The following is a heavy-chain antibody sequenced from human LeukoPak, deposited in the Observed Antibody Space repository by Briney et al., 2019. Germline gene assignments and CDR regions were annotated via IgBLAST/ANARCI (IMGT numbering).Heavy chain of an antibody. D-gene: IGHD2-2*01. CDR1: GFTFSNYA. CDR2: ISGSGGSI. J-gene: IGHJ4*02. V-gene: IGHV3-23*01. CDR3: AKAPDIVVVTVSDY. Sequence: GGSLRLSCAASGFTFSNYAMTWVRQAPGKGLEWVSAISGSGGSIYYADSVKGRFTISRDNSKNTLYLQMNSLRAEDTAVYYCAKAPDIVVVTVSDYWGQGTLVTVSS.